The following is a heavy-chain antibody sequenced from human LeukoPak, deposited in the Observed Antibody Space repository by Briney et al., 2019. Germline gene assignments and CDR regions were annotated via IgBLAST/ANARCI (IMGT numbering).Heavy chain of an antibody. Sequence: SETLSLTCAVYGGSFSGYYWSWIRQPPGKGLDWIGYIYYSGTTNYNPSLKSRVTISVDTSKNQFSLKLSSVTAADTAVYYCARRYCSGGSCYFDYWGQGTLVTVSS. V-gene: IGHV4-59*01. CDR1: GGSFSGYY. CDR2: IYYSGTT. D-gene: IGHD2-15*01. CDR3: ARRYCSGGSCYFDY. J-gene: IGHJ4*02.